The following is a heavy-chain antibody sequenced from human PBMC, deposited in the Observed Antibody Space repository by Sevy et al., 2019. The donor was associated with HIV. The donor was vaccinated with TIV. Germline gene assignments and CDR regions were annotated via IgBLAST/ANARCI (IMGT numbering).Heavy chain of an antibody. CDR3: ARDSFAIAVAGFYYYYGMDV. D-gene: IGHD6-19*01. V-gene: IGHV3-66*01. CDR1: GFTVSSNY. CDR2: IYSGGNT. J-gene: IGHJ6*02. Sequence: GGSLRLSCAASGFTVSSNYMSWVRQAPGKGLEWVSVIYSGGNTYYADSVKGRFTISRDNSKNTLYLQMNSLRAEDTAVYYCARDSFAIAVAGFYYYYGMDVWGQGTTVTVSS.